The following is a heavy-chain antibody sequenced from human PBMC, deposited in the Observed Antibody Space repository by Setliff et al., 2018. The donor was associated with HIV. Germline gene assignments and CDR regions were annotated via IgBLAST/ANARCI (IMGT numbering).Heavy chain of an antibody. CDR1: GDFISSGSYY. D-gene: IGHD6-13*01. V-gene: IGHV4-39*07. CDR2: IYYSGST. CDR3: ARERPVIEQQLVPNWFDP. Sequence: PSETLSLTCIVSGDFISSGSYYWTWIRQSAGKGLEWIGSIYYSGSTYYNPSLKSRVTISVDTSKNQFSLKLSSVTAADTAVYYCARERPVIEQQLVPNWFDPWGQGTLVTVSS. J-gene: IGHJ5*02.